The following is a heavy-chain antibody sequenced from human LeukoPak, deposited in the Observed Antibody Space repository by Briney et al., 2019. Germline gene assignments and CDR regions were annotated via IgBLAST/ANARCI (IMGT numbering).Heavy chain of an antibody. CDR1: GGTFSIYA. Sequence: SVKVSCXASGGTFSIYAISWVRQAPGQGLEWMGRIIPIFGTANYAQKFQGRVTITTDESTSTAYMELSSLRSEDTAVYYCARDEWLAAAGNWFDPWGQGTLVTVSS. D-gene: IGHD6-13*01. J-gene: IGHJ5*02. CDR2: IIPIFGTA. CDR3: ARDEWLAAAGNWFDP. V-gene: IGHV1-69*05.